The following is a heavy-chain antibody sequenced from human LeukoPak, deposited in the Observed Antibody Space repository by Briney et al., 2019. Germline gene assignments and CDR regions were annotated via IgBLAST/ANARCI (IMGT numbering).Heavy chain of an antibody. V-gene: IGHV3-21*01. D-gene: IGHD3-10*01. CDR2: ISSSSSYI. CDR3: ASLVTMVRGVT. J-gene: IGHJ4*02. Sequence: GGSLRLSCAASGFTFSRYSMNWVRQAPGKGLEWVSSISSSSSYIYYADSVKGRFTISRDNAKNSLYLQMNSLRAEDTAVYYCASLVTMVRGVTWGQGTLVTVSS. CDR1: GFTFSRYS.